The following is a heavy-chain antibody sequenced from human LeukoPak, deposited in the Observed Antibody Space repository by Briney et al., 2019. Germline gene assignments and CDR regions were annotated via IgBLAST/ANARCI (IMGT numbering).Heavy chain of an antibody. J-gene: IGHJ3*02. CDR2: IYPGDSDT. CDR3: ARQVTVTTYNDAFDI. V-gene: IGHV5-51*01. CDR1: GYIFTSYW. D-gene: IGHD4-17*01. Sequence: GEPLKISCKGSGYIFTSYWIGWVRQMPGKGLEWMGIIYPGDSDTRYSPSFQGQVTISADKSISTAYLQWSSLKASDTAMYYCARQVTVTTYNDAFDIWGQGTMVTVSS.